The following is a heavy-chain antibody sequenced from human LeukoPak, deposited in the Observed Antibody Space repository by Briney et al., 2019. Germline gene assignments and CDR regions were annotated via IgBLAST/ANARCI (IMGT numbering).Heavy chain of an antibody. CDR1: GGSISSRSYY. D-gene: IGHD3-10*01. V-gene: IGHV4-39*01. Sequence: SETLSLTCTVSGGSISSRSYYWGWLRQPPGKGLEWIGSIYYSGSTDYNPSLKSRVTISVDTSKNQFSLKLSSVTAADTAVYYCARHRGGYVDYWGQGTLVTVSS. CDR3: ARHRGGYVDY. J-gene: IGHJ4*02. CDR2: IYYSGST.